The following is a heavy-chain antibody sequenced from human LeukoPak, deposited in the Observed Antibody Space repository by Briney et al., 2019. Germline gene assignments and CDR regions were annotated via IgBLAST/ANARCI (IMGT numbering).Heavy chain of an antibody. CDR3: ARDPGGSGYENDAFDI. D-gene: IGHD5-12*01. J-gene: IGHJ3*02. CDR2: IYYSGST. CDR1: GGSISSSSYY. Sequence: SETLSLTCTVSGGSISSSSYYWGWIRQPPGKGLEWIGGIYYSGSTYYNPSLKSRVTISVDTSKNQFSLKLSSVTAADTAVYYCARDPGGSGYENDAFDIWGQGTMVTVSS. V-gene: IGHV4-39*02.